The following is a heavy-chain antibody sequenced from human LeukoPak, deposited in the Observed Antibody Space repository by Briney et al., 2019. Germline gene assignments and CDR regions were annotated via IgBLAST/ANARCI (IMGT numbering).Heavy chain of an antibody. V-gene: IGHV1-2*04. CDR2: INPNSGGT. D-gene: IGHD3-10*01. CDR3: ATGRDYFGSGNNDAFDI. Sequence: ASVRVSCKASGYTFTGYYMHWVRQAPGQGLEWLGWINPNSGGTNYAQKFQGWVTMTRDTSISTAYMELSRLRSDDTAVYYCATGRDYFGSGNNDAFDIWGQGTMVTVSS. J-gene: IGHJ3*02. CDR1: GYTFTGYY.